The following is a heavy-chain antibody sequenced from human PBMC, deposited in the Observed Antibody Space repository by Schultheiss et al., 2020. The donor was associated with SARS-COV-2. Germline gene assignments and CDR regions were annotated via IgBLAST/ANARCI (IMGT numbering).Heavy chain of an antibody. J-gene: IGHJ4*02. V-gene: IGHV4-61*08. CDR2: IYYSGST. D-gene: IGHD1-1*01. CDR3: ARERTKGLTWYDAPLAY. CDR1: GFSLNAREMC. Sequence: SGPTLVKPTPTLTLTCTFSGFSLNAREMCIGWIRQPPGKGLEWIGYIYYSGSTNYNPSLKSRVTMSVDMSNNQFSLRLSSVTAADTAFYYCARERTKGLTWYDAPLAYWGQGILVTVSS.